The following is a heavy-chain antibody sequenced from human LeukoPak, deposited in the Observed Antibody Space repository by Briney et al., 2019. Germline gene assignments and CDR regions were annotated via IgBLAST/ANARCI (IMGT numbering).Heavy chain of an antibody. Sequence: ASVKVSCKASGYTFTSYDINWVGQATGKGLEWMGWMNPNSGNTGYAQKFQGRVTMTRNTSISTAYMELSSLRSEDTAVYYCARARRHRGYSYGGRIVYYFDYWGQGTLVTVSS. CDR2: MNPNSGNT. V-gene: IGHV1-8*01. CDR3: ARARRHRGYSYGGRIVYYFDY. D-gene: IGHD5-18*01. J-gene: IGHJ4*02. CDR1: GYTFTSYD.